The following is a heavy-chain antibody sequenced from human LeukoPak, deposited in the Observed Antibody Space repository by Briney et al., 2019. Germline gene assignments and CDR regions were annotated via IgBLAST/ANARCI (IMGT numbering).Heavy chain of an antibody. D-gene: IGHD6-19*01. V-gene: IGHV3-33*01. CDR3: ARADGSVAGPPSGH. J-gene: IGHJ4*02. CDR2: VWYGGTNI. CDR1: GFTFSTYG. Sequence: GGSLRLSCAASGFTFSTYGMHWVRQAPGKGLEWVAVVWYGGTNIHYVDSVKGRFTISRDNSKSTLYLQMISLRTEDTAVYYCARADGSVAGPPSGHWGQGTLVTVSS.